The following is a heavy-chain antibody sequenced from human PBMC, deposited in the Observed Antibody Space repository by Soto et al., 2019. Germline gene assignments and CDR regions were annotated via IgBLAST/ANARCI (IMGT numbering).Heavy chain of an antibody. J-gene: IGHJ4*02. Sequence: GGSLRLSCAASGFTFSSYVMHWVRQAPGKGLEWVAVISYDGSKKYYADSVKGRFTISRDNSKNTLYLQMNSLRAEDTAVYYCAKAINNWNDEGSFDYWGQGTLVTVSS. V-gene: IGHV3-30*18. CDR2: ISYDGSKK. CDR1: GFTFSSYV. D-gene: IGHD1-20*01. CDR3: AKAINNWNDEGSFDY.